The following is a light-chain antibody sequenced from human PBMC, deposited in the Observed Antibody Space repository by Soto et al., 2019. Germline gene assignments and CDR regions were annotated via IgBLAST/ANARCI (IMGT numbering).Light chain of an antibody. V-gene: IGKV1-33*01. CDR1: QNINNY. J-gene: IGKJ5*01. CDR2: DAS. Sequence: DIQMTQSPSSLSASVGDRVTITCQASQNINNYLNWYQQKPGRAPKLLIYDASNLEAGVPSRFRGSGSGTDFTLTISSLQPDDFATYYCQQYNSYSVTFGQGTRLEIK. CDR3: QQYNSYSVT.